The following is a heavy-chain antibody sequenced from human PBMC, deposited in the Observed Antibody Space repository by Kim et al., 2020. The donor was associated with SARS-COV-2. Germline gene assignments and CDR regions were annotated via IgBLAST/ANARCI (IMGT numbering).Heavy chain of an antibody. CDR3: ARDLAGRNDY. D-gene: IGHD3-3*02. J-gene: IGHJ4*02. CDR2: RTP. V-gene: IGHV3-74*01. Sequence: RTPDYADSVKGRLTISRDNAKNTLHLQMNSLRAEDTAVYYCARDLAGRNDYWGQGTLVTVSS.